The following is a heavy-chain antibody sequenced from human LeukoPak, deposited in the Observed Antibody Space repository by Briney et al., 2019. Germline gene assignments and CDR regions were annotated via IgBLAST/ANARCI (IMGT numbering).Heavy chain of an antibody. D-gene: IGHD2-2*02. CDR2: IFPGDSDT. CDR3: ARRSRYCTTASCYTVFDY. CDR1: GYTFINYW. J-gene: IGHJ4*02. V-gene: IGHV5-51*01. Sequence: GESLKISCEASGYTFINYWIGWVRQMPGKGLEWMGIIFPGDSDTRHSPSFQGQVTISADKSISTAYLQWSSLKASDTAIYYCARRSRYCTTASCYTVFDYWGQGTLVTVSS.